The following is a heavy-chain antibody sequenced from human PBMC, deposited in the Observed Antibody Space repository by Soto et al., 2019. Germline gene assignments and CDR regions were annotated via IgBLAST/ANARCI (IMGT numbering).Heavy chain of an antibody. CDR1: GGTFSSYA. V-gene: IGHV1-69*13. CDR3: ARSSILTVSSVNYYYYGMDV. Sequence: SVKVSCKASGGTFSSYAISWVRQAPGQGLEWMGGIIPIFGTANYAQKFQGRVTITADESTSTAYMELSSLRSEDTAVYYRARSSILTVSSVNYYYYGMDVWGQGTTVTVSS. J-gene: IGHJ6*02. D-gene: IGHD3-9*01. CDR2: IIPIFGTA.